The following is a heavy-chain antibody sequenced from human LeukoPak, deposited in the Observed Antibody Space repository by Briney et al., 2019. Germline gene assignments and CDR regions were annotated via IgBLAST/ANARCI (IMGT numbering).Heavy chain of an antibody. CDR3: ARATHYYESSGYDY. J-gene: IGHJ4*02. V-gene: IGHV3-7*03. CDR2: IKQGGSEK. Sequence: GGSLRLSCAASGFTFSSYEMNWVRQAPGKGLEWVANIKQGGSEKRYVDSVKGRFTISRDNAKNSLYLQMNSLRAEDTALYYCARATHYYESSGYDYWGQGTLVTVSS. CDR1: GFTFSSYE. D-gene: IGHD3-22*01.